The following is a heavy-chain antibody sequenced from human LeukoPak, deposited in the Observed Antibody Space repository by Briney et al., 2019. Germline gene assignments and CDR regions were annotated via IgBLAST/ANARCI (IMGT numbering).Heavy chain of an antibody. D-gene: IGHD3-10*01. CDR3: ARGSLITMVRGVPYYYYMDV. CDR1: GFTFSSYS. Sequence: PGGSLRLSCAASGFTFSSYSMNWVRQAPGKGLEWVSSISSSSSYIYYADSVKGRFTISRDNSKNTLYLQMNSLRAEDTAVYYCARGSLITMVRGVPYYYYMDVWGKGTTVTVSS. V-gene: IGHV3-21*01. J-gene: IGHJ6*03. CDR2: ISSSSSYI.